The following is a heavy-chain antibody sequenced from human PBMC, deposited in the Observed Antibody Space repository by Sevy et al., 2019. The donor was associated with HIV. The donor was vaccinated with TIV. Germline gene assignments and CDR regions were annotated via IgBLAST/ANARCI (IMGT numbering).Heavy chain of an antibody. CDR1: GFTFSSYA. CDR2: ISGSGGST. CDR3: TCRNILVVPAASREKRDYYYGMDV. V-gene: IGHV3-23*01. J-gene: IGHJ6*02. D-gene: IGHD2-2*01. Sequence: GGSLRLSCAASGFTFSSYAMSWVHQAPGKGLEWVSAISGSGGSTYYADSVKGRFTISRDNSKNTLYLQMNSLRAEDPAVYYCTCRNILVVPAASREKRDYYYGMDVWGQGTTVTVSS.